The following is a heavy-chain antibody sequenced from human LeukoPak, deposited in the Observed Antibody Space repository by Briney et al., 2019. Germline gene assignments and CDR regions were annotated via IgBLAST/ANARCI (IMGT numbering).Heavy chain of an antibody. CDR2: IYTSGTT. J-gene: IGHJ4*02. V-gene: IGHV4-61*02. Sequence: PSETLSLTCTVSGGSISSGGYYWSWIRQPAGKGLEWIGRIYTSGTTNYNPSLKSRVTISIDRSKNQFSLKLSSVTAADTAVYYCARDVRQNDASSWGQGALVTVS. D-gene: IGHD2-8*01. CDR1: GGSISSGGYY. CDR3: ARDVRQNDASS.